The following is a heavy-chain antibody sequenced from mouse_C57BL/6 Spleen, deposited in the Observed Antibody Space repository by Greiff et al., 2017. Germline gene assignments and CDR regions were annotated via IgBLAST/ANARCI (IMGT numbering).Heavy chain of an antibody. V-gene: IGHV1-7*01. Sequence: QVQLQQSGAELAKPGASVKLSCKASGYTFTSYWMNWVKQRPGQGLEWIGYINPSSGYTKYNQKFKDKATLTADKSSSTAHMQLSSLTYEDSAVYYCASPGLTTVVPDYWGQGTTLTVSS. CDR3: ASPGLTTVVPDY. D-gene: IGHD1-1*01. J-gene: IGHJ2*01. CDR1: GYTFTSYW. CDR2: INPSSGYT.